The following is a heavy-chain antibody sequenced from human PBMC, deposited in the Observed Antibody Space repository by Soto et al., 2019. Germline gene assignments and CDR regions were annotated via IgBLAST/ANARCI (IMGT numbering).Heavy chain of an antibody. Sequence: PGGSLRLSCAASGFTFSDYYMSWIRQAPGKGLEWVSYISSSGSAIYYADSVKARFTISRDNAKNSLYLQMSSLRAKDTAVYYCARERYCSSTSCWNPYYFDYWGQGT. CDR2: ISSSGSAI. CDR1: GFTFSDYY. CDR3: ARERYCSSTSCWNPYYFDY. J-gene: IGHJ4*02. V-gene: IGHV3-11*01. D-gene: IGHD2-2*01.